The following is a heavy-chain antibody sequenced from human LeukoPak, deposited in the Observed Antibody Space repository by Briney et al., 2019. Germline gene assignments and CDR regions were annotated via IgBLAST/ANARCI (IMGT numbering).Heavy chain of an antibody. J-gene: IGHJ3*02. CDR2: IGSSGRTI. Sequence: PGGSLLLSCAASGFTFSDYYMSWIRQAPGKGLEWVSYIGSSGRTIYYADSVKGRFTISRDNAKNSLYLQMNSLRAEDTAVYYCARDGKAVAVAFDIWGQGTMVTVSS. V-gene: IGHV3-11*04. CDR3: ARDGKAVAVAFDI. D-gene: IGHD6-19*01. CDR1: GFTFSDYY.